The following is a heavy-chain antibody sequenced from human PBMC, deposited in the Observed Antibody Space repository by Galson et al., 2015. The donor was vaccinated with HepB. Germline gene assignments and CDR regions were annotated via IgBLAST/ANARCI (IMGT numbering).Heavy chain of an antibody. CDR3: ARGALVAVVGGTQNNWFGP. D-gene: IGHD2-15*01. Sequence: SVKVSCKASGYTFTSHGISWVRQAPGQGLEWMGWISGYNDNRDYAQDFQGRVTMTTDTSATSAFMELRSLRSDDTAVYYCARGALVAVVGGTQNNWFGPWGQGTLVTVSS. J-gene: IGHJ5*02. CDR1: GYTFTSHG. V-gene: IGHV1-18*04. CDR2: ISGYNDNR.